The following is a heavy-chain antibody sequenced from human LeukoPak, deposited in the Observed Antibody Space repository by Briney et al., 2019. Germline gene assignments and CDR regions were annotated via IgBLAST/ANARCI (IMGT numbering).Heavy chain of an antibody. V-gene: IGHV3-23*01. CDR2: ISGGGGST. CDR3: ARDADIVVVPAPLDY. Sequence: PGGSLRLSCAASGFTFTSYSMNWVRQAPGKGLEWVSTISGGGGSTYYADSVKGRFTISRDNSKNTLYLQVNSLRAEDTAVYYCARDADIVVVPAPLDYWGQGTLVTVSS. D-gene: IGHD2-2*01. J-gene: IGHJ4*02. CDR1: GFTFTSYS.